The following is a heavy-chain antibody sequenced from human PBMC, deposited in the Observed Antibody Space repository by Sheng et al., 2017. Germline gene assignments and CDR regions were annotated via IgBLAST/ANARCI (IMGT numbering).Heavy chain of an antibody. CDR1: SGSVSSGSYY. Sequence: QLQLQESGPGLVKPSETLSLTCTVSSGSVSSGSYYWDWIRQPPGKGLEWIARIYYTGSTFYNPSLKSRVILSVDTSKNQFSLKMKSVTAADTAVYYCAREGPSGSLVHWGQGRLVTVSS. D-gene: IGHD1-26*01. CDR3: AREGPSGSLVH. CDR2: IYYTGST. V-gene: IGHV4-39*07. J-gene: IGHJ4*02.